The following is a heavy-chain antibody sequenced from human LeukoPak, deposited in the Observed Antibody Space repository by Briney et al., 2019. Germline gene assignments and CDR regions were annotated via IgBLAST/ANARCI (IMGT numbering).Heavy chain of an antibody. Sequence: ASETLSLTCAVYGGSFSGYYWSWIRQRPGKGLEWIGEINHSGSTNYNPSLKSRVTISVDTSKNQFSLKLSSVTAADTAVYYCARRWLHRKGFDYWGQGTLVTVSS. CDR2: INHSGST. J-gene: IGHJ4*02. CDR1: GGSFSGYY. V-gene: IGHV4-34*01. D-gene: IGHD5-24*01. CDR3: ARRWLHRKGFDY.